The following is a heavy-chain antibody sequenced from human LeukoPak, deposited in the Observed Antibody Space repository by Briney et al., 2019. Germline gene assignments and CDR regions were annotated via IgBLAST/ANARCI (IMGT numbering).Heavy chain of an antibody. D-gene: IGHD1-7*01. J-gene: IGHJ4*02. CDR3: ATDSNSAFDY. Sequence: PGGSLRLSCGASGFTFSRYGMDWGSQAPGKGLEWVTYIRKDGSDKYYADSVKGRFTISRDSSKNMVYLQMTSLRAEDTALYYCATDSNSAFDYWGQGTLVSVSS. CDR1: GFTFSRYG. V-gene: IGHV3-30*02. CDR2: IRKDGSDK.